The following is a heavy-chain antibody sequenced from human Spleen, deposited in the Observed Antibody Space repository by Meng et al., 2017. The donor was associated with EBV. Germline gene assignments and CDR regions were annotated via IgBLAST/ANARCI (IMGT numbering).Heavy chain of an antibody. D-gene: IGHD3-22*01. CDR3: ARGRGGYYIFDY. CDR2: IYHSGRT. V-gene: IGHV4-4*02. Sequence: QVQRQESGPGLVKPSGTLSLTCTVSGGSSSGYYWYSWVRQPPGKGLEWIGEIYHSGRTNYNPSLKSRATISADKSETQFSLNLKSVTAADTAVYYCARGRGGYYIFDYWGQGTLVTVPS. CDR1: GGSSSGYYW. J-gene: IGHJ4*02.